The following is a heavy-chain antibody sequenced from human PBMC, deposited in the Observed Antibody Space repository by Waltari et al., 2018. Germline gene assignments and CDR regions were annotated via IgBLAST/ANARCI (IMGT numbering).Heavy chain of an antibody. J-gene: IGHJ4*02. V-gene: IGHV3-74*01. D-gene: IGHD6-19*01. CDR3: ASLPAWIAVAGNDY. CDR2: INSDGIST. Sequence: EVQLVESGGGLVQPGGSLRLSCAASGFTFSSYWMHWVRQAPGKGLVWVSRINSDGISTSYADSVKGRFTISRDNAKNTLYLQMNSLRAEDTAVYYCASLPAWIAVAGNDYWGQGTLVTVSS. CDR1: GFTFSSYW.